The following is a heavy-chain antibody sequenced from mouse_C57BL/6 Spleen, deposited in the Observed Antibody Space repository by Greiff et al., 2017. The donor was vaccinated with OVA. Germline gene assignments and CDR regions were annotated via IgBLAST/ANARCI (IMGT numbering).Heavy chain of an antibody. CDR3: KRRERYAMDY. CDR1: GYTFTDYE. Sequence: VQLQQSGAELVRPGASVTLSCKASGYTFTDYEMHWVKQTPVHGLEWIGAIDPETGGTAYNQKFKGKAILTADKSSSTAYMELRSLTSEDSAVYYCKRRERYAMDYWGQGTSVTVSS. CDR2: IDPETGGT. J-gene: IGHJ4*01. V-gene: IGHV1-15*01.